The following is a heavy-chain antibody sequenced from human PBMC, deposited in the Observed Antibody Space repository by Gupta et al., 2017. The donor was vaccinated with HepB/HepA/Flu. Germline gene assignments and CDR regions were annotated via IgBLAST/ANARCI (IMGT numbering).Heavy chain of an antibody. CDR3: ASDIRPNDY. J-gene: IGHJ4*02. CDR1: GFTFSSHA. D-gene: IGHD1-1*01. V-gene: IGHV3-23*01. CDR2: ISSSGDTT. Sequence: EVQLLQSGGGLVQPGGSLRLSCAASGFTFSSHARSWVRKAPGKGLEWVSSISSSGDTTSYADSGKGRLTISRDNSKNTVYLPMNSLGVEDTAVYFCASDIRPNDYWGQGTLGTVSS.